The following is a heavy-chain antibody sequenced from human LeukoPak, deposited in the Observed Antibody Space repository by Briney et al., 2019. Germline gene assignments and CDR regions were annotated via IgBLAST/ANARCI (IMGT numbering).Heavy chain of an antibody. D-gene: IGHD5-24*01. CDR3: ASTSNYAFNI. J-gene: IGHJ3*02. CDR2: IYYSGST. V-gene: IGHV4-59*08. Sequence: ASEALSLTCTVSGGSISSYYWSWIRQPPGKGLEWIGYIYYSGSTNSNPSLKSRVTISVDTSKNQFSLKVRSVTAADTAVYYCASTSNYAFNIWGQGTMVTVSS. CDR1: GGSISSYY.